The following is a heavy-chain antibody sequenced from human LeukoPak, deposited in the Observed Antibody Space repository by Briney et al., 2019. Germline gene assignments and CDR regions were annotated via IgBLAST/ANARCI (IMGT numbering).Heavy chain of an antibody. CDR1: GFTFSRYG. CDR2: IWNDGRNK. CDR3: ARDNSFWFGELDTNYYYYGMDV. Sequence: GGSLRLSCAASGFTFSRYGMHWVRQAPGKGLEWVAVIWNDGRNKYHADSVQGRFTISRDNSKNTLYLQMNSLRAEDTAVYYCARDNSFWFGELDTNYYYYGMDVWGQGTTVTVSS. V-gene: IGHV3-33*01. D-gene: IGHD3-10*01. J-gene: IGHJ6*02.